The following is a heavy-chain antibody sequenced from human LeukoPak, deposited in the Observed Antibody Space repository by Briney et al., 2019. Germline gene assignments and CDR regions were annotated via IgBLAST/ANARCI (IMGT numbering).Heavy chain of an antibody. V-gene: IGHV3-74*01. CDR2: INSDESIT. J-gene: IGHJ4*02. D-gene: IGHD4-11*01. CDR3: ARGLVPGFLDY. CDR1: GFTFSSSW. Sequence: PGGSLRLSCAASGFTFSSSWMYWARQAPGKGLVWVSRINSDESITTYADSVKGRFTISRDNAKNTLYLQMNSLRAEDTAVYYCARGLVPGFLDYWGQGTPVTVSS.